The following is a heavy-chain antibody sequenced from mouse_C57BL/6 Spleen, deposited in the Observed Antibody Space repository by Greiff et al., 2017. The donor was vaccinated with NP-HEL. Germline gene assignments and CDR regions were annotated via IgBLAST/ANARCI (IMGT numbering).Heavy chain of an antibody. CDR2: SRNKANDYTT. CDR1: GFTFSDFY. V-gene: IGHV7-1*01. Sequence: EVKVEESGGGLVQSGRSLRLSCATSGFTFSDFYMEWVRQAPGKGLEWIAASRNKANDYTTEYSASVKGRFIVSRDTSQSILYLQMNALRAEDTAIYYCARDAIYYGSSYGYAMDYWGQGTSVTVSS. D-gene: IGHD1-1*01. CDR3: ARDAIYYGSSYGYAMDY. J-gene: IGHJ4*01.